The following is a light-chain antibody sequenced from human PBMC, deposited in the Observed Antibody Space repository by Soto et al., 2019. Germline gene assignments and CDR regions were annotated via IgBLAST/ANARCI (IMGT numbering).Light chain of an antibody. Sequence: DIQMTQSPSSLSASVGDEVTIACRTSRNIYSYLNWYQQKPGKAPILLMYSVSTLQTGGPSRFSGSGPGTDFTLSISSLQPEDFATYYCQQSYSSPWPFGQGTKVEI. CDR3: QQSYSSPWP. CDR2: SVS. CDR1: RNIYSY. V-gene: IGKV1-39*01. J-gene: IGKJ1*01.